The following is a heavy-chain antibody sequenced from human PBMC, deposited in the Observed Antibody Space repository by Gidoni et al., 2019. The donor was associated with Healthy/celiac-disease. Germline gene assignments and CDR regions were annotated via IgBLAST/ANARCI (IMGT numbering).Heavy chain of an antibody. CDR2: ISTYNGNT. J-gene: IGHJ4*02. V-gene: IGHV1-18*04. CDR1: GYTFSSYD. CDR3: AREKASPFDY. Sequence: QFQLVQSGDEVKKPGASVKVSCKASGYTFSSYDISWVRQAPGQGLEWMGWISTYNGNTNYGQRLQGRVTLTTDTSTSTAYMELRSLRSDDTAVYYCAREKASPFDYWGQGTLVTVSS.